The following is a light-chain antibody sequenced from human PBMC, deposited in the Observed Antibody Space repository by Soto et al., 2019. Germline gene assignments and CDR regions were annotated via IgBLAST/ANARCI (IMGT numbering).Light chain of an antibody. Sequence: EIVMTLSPATLSVSPGERATLSCRASQSISSNLHWYQQKPGQSPRLLIYGASTRATGIPARFSGSGSGTEFTLTINSLQSEDFAIYYCQHFNSWPYSFGQGTKLEIK. CDR2: GAS. CDR3: QHFNSWPYS. V-gene: IGKV3-15*01. J-gene: IGKJ2*03. CDR1: QSISSN.